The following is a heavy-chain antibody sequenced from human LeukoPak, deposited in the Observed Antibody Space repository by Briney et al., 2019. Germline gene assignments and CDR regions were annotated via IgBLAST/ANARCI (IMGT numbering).Heavy chain of an antibody. CDR2: ISGSGGST. CDR3: AKLGHEGTTVWRYFDWYWDY. Sequence: GGSLRLSCAASGFTFSSYGMSWVRQAPGKGLEWVSAISGSGGSTYYADSVKGRFTISRDNSKNTLYLQMNSLRAEDTAEYYCAKLGHEGTTVWRYFDWYWDYWGQGTLVTVSS. D-gene: IGHD3-9*01. CDR1: GFTFSSYG. J-gene: IGHJ4*02. V-gene: IGHV3-23*01.